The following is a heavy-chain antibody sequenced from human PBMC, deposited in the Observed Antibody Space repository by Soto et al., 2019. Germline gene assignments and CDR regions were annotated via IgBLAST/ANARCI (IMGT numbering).Heavy chain of an antibody. CDR2: ISGPGDST. CDR1: GFTFSSYG. V-gene: IGHV3-23*01. J-gene: IGHJ5*02. Sequence: GGSLRLSCVGSGFTFSSYGRNWVRQAPGKGLEWVSAISGPGDSTHYADSRKGRFTISRDNSKKSLYIQINSLRAQATAVSYCAKAPPPGTSGAFDPWGQGSLVTVSS. D-gene: IGHD3-10*01. CDR3: AKAPPPGTSGAFDP.